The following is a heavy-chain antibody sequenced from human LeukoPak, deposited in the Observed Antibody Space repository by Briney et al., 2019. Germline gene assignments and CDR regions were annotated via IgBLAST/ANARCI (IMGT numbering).Heavy chain of an antibody. CDR3: ARGHYDVLAASYKWTPDY. V-gene: IGHV3-21*01. CDR2: ITSGGDYI. J-gene: IGHJ4*02. Sequence: GGSLRLSCAASGFTFNTFNMNWVRQAPGKGLEWVLSITSGGDYIYYADSVKGRFTTSRDNAKNSLSLQLNSLRVEDTAVYYCARGHYDVLAASYKWTPDYWGQGTLVTVSS. D-gene: IGHD3-9*01. CDR1: GFTFNTFN.